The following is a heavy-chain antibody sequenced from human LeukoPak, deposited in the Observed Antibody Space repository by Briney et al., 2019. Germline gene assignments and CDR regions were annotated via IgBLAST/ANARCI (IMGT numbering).Heavy chain of an antibody. D-gene: IGHD3-10*01. J-gene: IGHJ6*04. V-gene: IGHV3-64D*06. Sequence: GGSLILSWSASGFTFSIYAMHCVRQAPGKGLEYVSAISSNGGSTYYADSVKGRFTISRDNSKNTLYLQMSSLRAEDTAVYYCVKDRTMVRGVMLYYYYGMDVWGKGTTVTVSS. CDR3: VKDRTMVRGVMLYYYYGMDV. CDR1: GFTFSIYA. CDR2: ISSNGGST.